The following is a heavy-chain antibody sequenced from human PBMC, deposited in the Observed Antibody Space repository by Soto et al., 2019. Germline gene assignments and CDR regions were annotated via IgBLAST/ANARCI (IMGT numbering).Heavy chain of an antibody. CDR3: ARDGRALRYFDWSYGMDV. CDR1: GFTFSSYG. D-gene: IGHD3-9*01. V-gene: IGHV3-33*01. CDR2: IWYDGSNK. J-gene: IGHJ6*02. Sequence: GGSLRLSCAASGFTFSSYGMHWVRQAPGKGLEWVAVIWYDGSNKYYADSVKGRFTISRDNSKNTLYLQMNSLRAEDTAVYYCARDGRALRYFDWSYGMDVWGQGTTVTVS.